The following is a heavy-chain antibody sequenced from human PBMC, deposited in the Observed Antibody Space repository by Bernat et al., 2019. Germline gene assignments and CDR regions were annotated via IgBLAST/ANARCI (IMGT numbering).Heavy chain of an antibody. CDR1: GGTFSSYT. V-gene: IGHV1-69*08. D-gene: IGHD3-10*01. J-gene: IGHJ3*02. Sequence: QVQLVQSGAEVKKPGSSVKVSCKASGGTFSSYTISWVRQAPGQGLEWMGRIIPILGIANYAQKFQGRVTITADKSTSTAYMELSSLRSEDTAVYYCARDRGYHPLDAFDIWGQGTMVTVSS. CDR2: IIPILGIA. CDR3: ARDRGYHPLDAFDI.